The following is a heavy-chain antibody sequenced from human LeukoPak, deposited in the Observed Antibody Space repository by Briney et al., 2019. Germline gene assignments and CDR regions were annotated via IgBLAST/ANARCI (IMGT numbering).Heavy chain of an antibody. J-gene: IGHJ4*02. D-gene: IGHD2-15*01. CDR1: AFTFSIYA. V-gene: IGHV3-23*01. Sequence: GGSLRLSCAASAFTFSIYAMSWVRQAPGKGLGWVSTISGSGGSTHYADSVKGRFTISRDNAKNSLYLQMNSLRAEDTAVYYCARGRYCSGDSCYTGDFGYWGQGTLVTVSS. CDR2: ISGSGGST. CDR3: ARGRYCSGDSCYTGDFGY.